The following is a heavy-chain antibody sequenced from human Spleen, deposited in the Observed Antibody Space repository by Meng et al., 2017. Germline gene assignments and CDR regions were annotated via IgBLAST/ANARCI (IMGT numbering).Heavy chain of an antibody. CDR3: ATGAAAADH. Sequence: GESLKISCAASGFNFSTYAIHWVRRAPGKGLEWVGRIKRNSDGGTIDYAAPVKGRFTISRDDSKNTLYLQMDSLITEDTAVYFCATGAAAADHWGQGTLVTVSS. D-gene: IGHD6-13*01. V-gene: IGHV3-15*01. CDR2: IKRNSDGGTI. J-gene: IGHJ4*02. CDR1: GFNFSTYA.